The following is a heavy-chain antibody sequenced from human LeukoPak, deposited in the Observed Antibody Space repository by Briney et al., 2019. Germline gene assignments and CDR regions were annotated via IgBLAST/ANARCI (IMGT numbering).Heavy chain of an antibody. V-gene: IGHV3-30*04. J-gene: IGHJ4*02. CDR2: ISYDGSNK. CDR1: GFTFSSYA. D-gene: IGHD5-18*01. Sequence: GGSLRLSCAASGFTFSSYAMHWVCQAPGKGLEWVAVISYDGSNKYYADSVKGRFTISRDNSKNTLYLQMNSLRAEDTAVYYCARSDTAMVHFDYWGQGTLVTVSS. CDR3: ARSDTAMVHFDY.